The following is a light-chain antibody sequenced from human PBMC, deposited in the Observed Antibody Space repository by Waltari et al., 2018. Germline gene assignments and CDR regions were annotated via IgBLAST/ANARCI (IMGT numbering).Light chain of an antibody. CDR3: CSYAGSYTFEGV. V-gene: IGLV2-11*01. CDR1: SSDVGGYNY. CDR2: DVS. Sequence: QSALTQPRSVSGSPGQSVTISCTGTSSDVGGYNYVSWYQQHPGKAPKLMIYDVSKRPSAVPDRFSGSKSGNTASLTISGLQAEDEADYYCCSYAGSYTFEGVFGGGTKLTVL. J-gene: IGLJ2*01.